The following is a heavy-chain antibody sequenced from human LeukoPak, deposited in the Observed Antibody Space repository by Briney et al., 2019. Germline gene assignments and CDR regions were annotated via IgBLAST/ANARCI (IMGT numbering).Heavy chain of an antibody. Sequence: GESLKISCKGSGYSFTTYWIGWVRQMPGKGLEWMGIIYSGDSDIRYSPSFQGQITTSADKSISTAYLQWSSLKASDTAMYYCARGGRLVGYFDYWGQGTLVTVSS. J-gene: IGHJ4*02. V-gene: IGHV5-51*01. CDR1: GYSFTTYW. CDR2: IYSGDSDI. CDR3: ARGGRLVGYFDY. D-gene: IGHD2-15*01.